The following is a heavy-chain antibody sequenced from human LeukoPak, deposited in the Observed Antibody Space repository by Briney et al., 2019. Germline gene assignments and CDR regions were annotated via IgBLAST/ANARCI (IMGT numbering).Heavy chain of an antibody. J-gene: IGHJ5*02. CDR2: LYYSGKT. Sequence: SDTLSLTCIISGGYISSTTYYWGWIRQPPGKGLEWIGTLYYSGKTYYNPSLKSRVTISIDTSKNQFSLNLSSVTAADTAVYYCAREGGFYSSGWWDPFDPWGQGTLVTVSS. D-gene: IGHD6-19*01. V-gene: IGHV4-39*07. CDR3: AREGGFYSSGWWDPFDP. CDR1: GGYISSTTYY.